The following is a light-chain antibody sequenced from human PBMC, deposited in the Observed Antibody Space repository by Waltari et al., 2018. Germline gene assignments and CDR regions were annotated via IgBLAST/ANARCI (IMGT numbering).Light chain of an antibody. J-gene: IGKJ3*01. CDR3: HQYNKWPFT. V-gene: IGKV3-15*01. Sequence: EIALTQSPITLSVSPGERATLSCRASQSVNSNLAWYQQKPGQALRLLIYGASTRATDIPARISGSGSGTEFTLTISSLQSEDFAVYYCHQYNKWPFTFGPGTKVDIK. CDR2: GAS. CDR1: QSVNSN.